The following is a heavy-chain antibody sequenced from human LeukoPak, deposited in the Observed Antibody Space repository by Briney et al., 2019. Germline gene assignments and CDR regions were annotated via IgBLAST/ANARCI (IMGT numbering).Heavy chain of an antibody. Sequence: GRSLRLSCAASGFTFSSYGMHWVRQAPGKGLEWVAVIWYDGSNKYYADSVKGRFTISRDNSKNTLYLQMNSLRAEDTAVYYCARDLGYSPTGTFDYWGQGTLVTVSS. CDR2: IWYDGSNK. J-gene: IGHJ4*02. D-gene: IGHD6-13*01. V-gene: IGHV3-33*01. CDR3: ARDLGYSPTGTFDY. CDR1: GFTFSSYG.